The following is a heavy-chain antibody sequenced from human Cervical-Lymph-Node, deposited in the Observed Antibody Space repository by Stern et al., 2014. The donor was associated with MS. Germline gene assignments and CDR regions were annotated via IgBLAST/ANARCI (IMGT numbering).Heavy chain of an antibody. D-gene: IGHD4-17*01. CDR1: GYTFTSYY. CDR3: ARDYGDYGGNYYYGMDV. V-gene: IGHV1-46*03. J-gene: IGHJ6*02. CDR2: IDPSGHST. Sequence: VQLVESGAEVKKPGASVNVSCKASGYTFTSYYMHWVRQAPGQGLEWMGKIDPSGHSTTYAQKFQGRVTMTRDTSTSTVYMELSSLRSEDTAVYYCARDYGDYGGNYYYGMDVWGQGTTVTVSS.